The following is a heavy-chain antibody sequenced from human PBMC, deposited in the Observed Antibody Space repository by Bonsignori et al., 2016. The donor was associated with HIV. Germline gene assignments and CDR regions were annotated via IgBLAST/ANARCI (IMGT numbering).Heavy chain of an antibody. CDR2: IRGSGINT. D-gene: IGHD2-21*01. CDR1: GFTFSNYG. CDR3: ARVCALGSNTQNDY. Sequence: EGQLLESGGGLAQPGGSLRLSCEASGFTFSNYGMTWIRQAPGKGLEWVSTIRGSGINTYYTDSVKGRFTISRDNSRNTVFLQMNSLRAEDTGVYYCARVCALGSNTQNDYWGRGNPWSSSP. J-gene: IGHJ4*02. V-gene: IGHV3-23*01.